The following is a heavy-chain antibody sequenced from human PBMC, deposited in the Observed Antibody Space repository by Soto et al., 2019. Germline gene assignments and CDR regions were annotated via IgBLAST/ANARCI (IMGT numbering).Heavy chain of an antibody. CDR3: AILYYDSSGSPYFDY. D-gene: IGHD3-22*01. V-gene: IGHV4-34*01. J-gene: IGHJ4*02. CDR2: INHSGST. Sequence: SETLSLTCAVYGGSFSGYYWSWIRQPPGKGLEWIGEINHSGSTNYNPSLKSRVTISVDTSKNQFSLKLTSVTAADTAVYYCAILYYDSSGSPYFDYWGQGTLVTVS. CDR1: GGSFSGYY.